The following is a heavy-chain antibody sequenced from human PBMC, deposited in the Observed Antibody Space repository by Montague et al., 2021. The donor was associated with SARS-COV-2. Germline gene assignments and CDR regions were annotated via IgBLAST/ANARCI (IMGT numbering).Heavy chain of an antibody. V-gene: IGHV4-38-2*02. CDR1: GYSISSGYY. CDR2: IYHSGST. Sequence: SETLSLTCTVSGYSISSGYYWGWIRQPPGKGLEWIGSIYHSGSTYYNPSLKSRVTISVDKSKNQISLKLTSVTAADTATYYCARGQVTVFAILIAFPAAGAIDVWGQGTTVTVS. CDR3: ARGQVTVFAILIAFPAAGAIDV. J-gene: IGHJ3*01. D-gene: IGHD3-16*02.